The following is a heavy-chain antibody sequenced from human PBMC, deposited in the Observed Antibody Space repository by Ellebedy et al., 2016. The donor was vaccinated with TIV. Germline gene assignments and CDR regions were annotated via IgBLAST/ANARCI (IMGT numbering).Heavy chain of an antibody. J-gene: IGHJ4*02. CDR2: VYHFENSDHN. V-gene: IGHV4-38-2*01. D-gene: IGHD6-13*01. CDR1: GYSISSGYY. Sequence: SETLSLTCAVSGYSISSGYYWGWIRPPPGKGLEWIGSVYHFENSDHNYYKPSLKSRVTISGDTSKNHFSLKLTSATAADTAVYYCVRSGFSTFDFDYWGQGIPVTVSS. CDR3: VRSGFSTFDFDY.